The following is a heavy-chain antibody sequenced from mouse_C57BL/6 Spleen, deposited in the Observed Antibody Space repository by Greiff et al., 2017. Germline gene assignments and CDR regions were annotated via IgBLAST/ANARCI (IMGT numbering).Heavy chain of an antibody. Sequence: QVQLQQSGPELVKPGASVKISCKASGYAFSSSWMNWVKQRPGKGLEWIGRIYPGDGDTNYNGKFKGKATLTADKSSSTAYMQLSSLTSEDSAVYFCASPSNRYAMDYWGQGTSVTVSS. V-gene: IGHV1-82*01. CDR1: GYAFSSSW. CDR3: ASPSNRYAMDY. J-gene: IGHJ4*01. CDR2: IYPGDGDT. D-gene: IGHD2-10*02.